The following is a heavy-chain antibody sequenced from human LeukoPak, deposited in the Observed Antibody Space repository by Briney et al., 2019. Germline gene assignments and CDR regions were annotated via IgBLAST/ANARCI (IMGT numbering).Heavy chain of an antibody. CDR2: IYPGDSDT. CDR1: GYSFMHYW. D-gene: IGHD5-12*01. Sequence: GESLKISCKGSGYSFMHYWIGWVRQMPGKGLEWMGIIYPGDSDTRYSPSFQGQVTISADKSISTAYLQWSSLKASDTAMYYCARHQVDIVTTPTGEFDYWGQGTLVTVSS. CDR3: ARHQVDIVTTPTGEFDY. V-gene: IGHV5-51*01. J-gene: IGHJ4*02.